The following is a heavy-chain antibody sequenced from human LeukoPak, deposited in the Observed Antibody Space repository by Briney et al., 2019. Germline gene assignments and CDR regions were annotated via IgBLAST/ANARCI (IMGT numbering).Heavy chain of an antibody. J-gene: IGHJ4*02. CDR1: GYTFTNYD. CDR2: MDPNSGNT. Sequence: ASVKVSCKTSGYTFTNYDINWVRRATGQGLEWMGWMDPNSGNTGYAQKFQGRVTMTRSTSISTAYMELSSLTSEDTAVYYCARVSLGYCSGGTCYFQDHWGQGTLVTVSS. V-gene: IGHV1-8*01. D-gene: IGHD2-15*01. CDR3: ARVSLGYCSGGTCYFQDH.